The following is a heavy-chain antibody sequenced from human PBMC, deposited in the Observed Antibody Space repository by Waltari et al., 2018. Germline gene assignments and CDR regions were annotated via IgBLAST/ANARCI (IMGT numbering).Heavy chain of an antibody. CDR2: IIPIFGTA. Sequence: KVSCKASGGTFSSYAISWVRQAPGQGLEWMGGIIPIFGTANYAQKFQGRVTITADESTSTAYMELSSLRSEDTAVYYCAGAYCGGDCYGALYYYYGMDVWGQGTTVTVSS. CDR1: GGTFSSYA. CDR3: AGAYCGGDCYGALYYYYGMDV. D-gene: IGHD2-21*02. J-gene: IGHJ6*02. V-gene: IGHV1-69*01.